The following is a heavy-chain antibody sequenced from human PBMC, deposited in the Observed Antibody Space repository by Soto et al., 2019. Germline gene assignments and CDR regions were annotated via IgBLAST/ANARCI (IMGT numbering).Heavy chain of an antibody. CDR3: VRDPSSVAGPRAFDI. CDR2: IYYSGST. V-gene: IGHV4-39*07. J-gene: IGHJ3*02. Sequence: SETLSLTCTVSGGSISSSSYYWGWIRQPPGKGLEWIGSIYYSGSTYYNPSLKSRVTISVDTSKNQFSLKLSSVTAADTAVYYCVRDPSSVAGPRAFDIWGQGTMVTVSS. D-gene: IGHD6-19*01. CDR1: GGSISSSSYY.